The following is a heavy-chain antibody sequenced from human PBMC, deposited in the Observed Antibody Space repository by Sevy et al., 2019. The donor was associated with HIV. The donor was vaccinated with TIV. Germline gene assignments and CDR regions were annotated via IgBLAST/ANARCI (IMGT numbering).Heavy chain of an antibody. J-gene: IGHJ4*01. CDR1: RFTFSTYG. Sequence: GGSLRLSCAASRFTFSTYGMNWVRQAPGRGLEWVSYITGFSSTIHYSDSVKGRFTVSRDNAKNSLYLQMNSLRVEDTAVYFCARVVRGTYRYDDYWGHGTLVTVSS. CDR2: ITGFSSTI. CDR3: ARVVRGTYRYDDY. D-gene: IGHD3-16*02. V-gene: IGHV3-48*01.